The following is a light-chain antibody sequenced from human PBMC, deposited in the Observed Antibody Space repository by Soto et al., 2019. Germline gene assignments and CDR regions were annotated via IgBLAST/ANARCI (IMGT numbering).Light chain of an antibody. CDR1: SGDVGGYNY. J-gene: IGLJ1*01. V-gene: IGLV2-14*01. Sequence: QSALTQPASVSGSPGQSITISCTGTSGDVGGYNYVSWYQQHPGKAPKLMIYDVSNRPSGVSNRFSGSKSGNTASLTISGLQAEDEADYYCSSYTSSRTLYVFGTGTKVTV. CDR2: DVS. CDR3: SSYTSSRTLYV.